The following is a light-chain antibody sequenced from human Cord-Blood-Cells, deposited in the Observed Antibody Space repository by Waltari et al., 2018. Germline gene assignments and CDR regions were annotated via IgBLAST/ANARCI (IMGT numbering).Light chain of an antibody. Sequence: DIQMTQSPSSLSASVGDRVTITCRASQSISSYLNWYQQKPGKAPKLLIYAASSLQSGVPSRFSGSGSGTELTLTISSRQPEDFATYYCQQSYSTAGTFGQGTKVEIK. CDR1: QSISSY. CDR2: AAS. V-gene: IGKV1-39*01. CDR3: QQSYSTAGT. J-gene: IGKJ1*01.